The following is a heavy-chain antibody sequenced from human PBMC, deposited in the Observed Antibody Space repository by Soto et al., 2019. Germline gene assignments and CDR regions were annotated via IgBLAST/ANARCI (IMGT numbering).Heavy chain of an antibody. J-gene: IGHJ6*02. CDR2: FNPSGGTT. CDR3: ARDQCSGGSCTTKFGFLHYYYAMDV. D-gene: IGHD2-15*01. V-gene: IGHV1-46*01. CDR1: GYTFTSYY. Sequence: ASVKVSCKASGYTFTSYYMHWVRQSPVQGLEWMGIFNPSGGTTRNAKKYQGRVTMTRDTSTSTVYMELSSLRSEDTAVYYCARDQCSGGSCTTKFGFLHYYYAMDVWGQGTTVTVSS.